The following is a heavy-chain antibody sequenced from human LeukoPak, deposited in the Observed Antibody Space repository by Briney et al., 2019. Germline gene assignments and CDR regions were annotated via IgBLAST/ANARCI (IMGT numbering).Heavy chain of an antibody. CDR3: ARERGYDSSGYYYSWFDP. D-gene: IGHD3-22*01. CDR2: IYTSGST. V-gene: IGHV4-61*02. CDR1: GGSISSGSYY. J-gene: IGHJ5*02. Sequence: ASETLSLTCTVSGGSISSGSYYWSWIRQPAGKGLEWIGRIYTSGSTNYNPSLKSRVTISVDTSKNQFSLKLSSVTAADTAVYYCARERGYDSSGYYYSWFDPWGQGTLVTVSS.